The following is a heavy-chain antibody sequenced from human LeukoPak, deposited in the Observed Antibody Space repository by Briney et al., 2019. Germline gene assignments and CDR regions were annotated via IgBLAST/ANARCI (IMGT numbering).Heavy chain of an antibody. CDR1: GFTFSNYV. CDR3: ARRDIVVVVSASDY. Sequence: RSGESLRLSCAASGFTFSNYVMIWVRQAPGKGLEWVSGITASGDSTYYGDSLKGRFTMSRDNSKNTVYLQMNSLRVDDTAVYFCARRDIVVVVSASDYWGQGTLVTVSS. J-gene: IGHJ4*02. CDR2: ITASGDST. D-gene: IGHD2-15*01. V-gene: IGHV3-23*01.